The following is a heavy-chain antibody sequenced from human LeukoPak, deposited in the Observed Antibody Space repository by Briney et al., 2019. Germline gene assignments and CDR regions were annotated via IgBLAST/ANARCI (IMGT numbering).Heavy chain of an antibody. D-gene: IGHD3-10*01. CDR1: GGSVSSGSYY. J-gene: IGHJ4*02. V-gene: IGHV4-61*01. CDR2: IYYSGST. Sequence: SETLSLTCTVSGGSVSSGSYYWSWIRQPPGKGLEWIGYIYYSGSTNYNPSLKSRVTISVDTSKNQFSLKLSSVTAADTAAYYCARVPVKLLWFGELSSWGQGTLVTVSS. CDR3: ARVPVKLLWFGELSS.